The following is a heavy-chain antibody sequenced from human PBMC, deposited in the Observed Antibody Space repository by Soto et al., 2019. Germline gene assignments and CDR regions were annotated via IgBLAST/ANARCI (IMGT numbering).Heavy chain of an antibody. CDR3: ARDLGYYGSGSLGNYYYYYGMDV. CDR1: GFTFSSYW. V-gene: IGHV3-74*01. Sequence: GGSLRLSCAASGFTFSSYWMHWVRQAPGKGLVWVSRINSDGSSTSYADSVKGRFTISRDNAKNTLYLQMNSLRAEDTAVYYCARDLGYYGSGSLGNYYYYYGMDVWGQGTTVTVS. J-gene: IGHJ6*02. CDR2: INSDGSST. D-gene: IGHD3-10*01.